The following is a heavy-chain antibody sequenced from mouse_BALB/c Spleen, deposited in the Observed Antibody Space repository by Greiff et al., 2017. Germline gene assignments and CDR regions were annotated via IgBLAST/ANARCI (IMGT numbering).Heavy chain of an antibody. J-gene: IGHJ2*01. Sequence: VQLQQSGAELVRPGASVTLSCKASGYTFTDYEMHWVKQTPVHGLEWIGAIDPETGGTAYNQKFKGKATLTADKSSSTAYMELRSLTSEDSAVYYCTRGHYGLDYWGQGTTLTVSS. CDR3: TRGHYGLDY. CDR1: GYTFTDYE. CDR2: IDPETGGT. D-gene: IGHD1-1*02. V-gene: IGHV1-15*01.